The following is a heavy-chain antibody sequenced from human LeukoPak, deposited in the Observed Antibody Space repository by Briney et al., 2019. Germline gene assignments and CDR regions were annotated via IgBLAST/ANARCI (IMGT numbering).Heavy chain of an antibody. CDR3: AMVDSSGYFPMVFDY. J-gene: IGHJ4*02. CDR2: ISSSSSFI. Sequence: PGGSLRLSCAASGFTFSSYTMNWVRQAPGKGLEWVSSISSSSSFIYYADSLKGRFTISRDNAKNSLYLQMNSLRAEDTAVYYCAMVDSSGYFPMVFDYWGQGTLVTVSS. D-gene: IGHD3-22*01. CDR1: GFTFSSYT. V-gene: IGHV3-21*01.